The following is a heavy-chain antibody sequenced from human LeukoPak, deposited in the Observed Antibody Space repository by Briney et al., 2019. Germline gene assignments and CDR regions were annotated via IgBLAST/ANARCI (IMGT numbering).Heavy chain of an antibody. Sequence: SETLSLTCTVSGGSIICGDNYWSWIRQPPGKGLEWIGNIYYSGSTDYNPSLKSRVSISVDTSKNKFSLELSSVTAADTAFYYCAKARHYDILTSYYRTGYFDYWGQGTLVTVSS. CDR2: IYYSGST. D-gene: IGHD3-9*01. V-gene: IGHV4-30-4*01. CDR3: AKARHYDILTSYYRTGYFDY. CDR1: GGSIICGDNY. J-gene: IGHJ4*02.